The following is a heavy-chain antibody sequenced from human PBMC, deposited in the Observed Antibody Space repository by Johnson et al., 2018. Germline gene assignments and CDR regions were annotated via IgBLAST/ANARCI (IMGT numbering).Heavy chain of an antibody. J-gene: IGHJ3*02. Sequence: VQLVESGGGLIQPGGSLRLSCAASGFTVSSNYMSWVRQAPGKGLEWVSVIYSGGSTYYADSVKGRFPISRDNSKNTLYLQINSLRAEDTAVYSCARALLKSGWYLGAFDIWGQVTMVTVSS. D-gene: IGHD6-19*01. CDR2: IYSGGST. V-gene: IGHV3-53*01. CDR1: GFTVSSNY. CDR3: ARALLKSGWYLGAFDI.